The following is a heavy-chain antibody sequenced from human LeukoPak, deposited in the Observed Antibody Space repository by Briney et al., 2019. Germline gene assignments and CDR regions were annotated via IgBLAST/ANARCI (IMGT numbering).Heavy chain of an antibody. J-gene: IGHJ4*02. V-gene: IGHV3-21*01. CDR2: ISSSSSYI. D-gene: IGHD1-26*01. Sequence: GGSLRLSCAASGFTFSSYSMKWVRQAPGKGLEWVSSISSSSSYIFYADSVKGRFTISRDNAKNSLYLQMNSLRAEDTAVYYCARGEVVGTTTGVDYWGQGTLVTVSS. CDR1: GFTFSSYS. CDR3: ARGEVVGTTTGVDY.